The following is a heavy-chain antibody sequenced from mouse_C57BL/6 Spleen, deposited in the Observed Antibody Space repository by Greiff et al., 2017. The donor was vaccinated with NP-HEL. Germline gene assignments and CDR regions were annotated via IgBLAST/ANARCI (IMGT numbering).Heavy chain of an antibody. CDR2: INPNYGTT. CDR3: ARSGEGYSPYYFDY. J-gene: IGHJ2*01. Sequence: EVQLQESGPELVKPGASVQISCKASGYSFTDYNMNWVKQSNGKSLEWIGVINPNYGTTSYNQKFKGKATLTVDQSSSTAYMQLNSLTSEDSAVYYIARSGEGYSPYYFDYWGQGTTLTVSS. D-gene: IGHD2-3*01. CDR1: GYSFTDYN. V-gene: IGHV1-39*01.